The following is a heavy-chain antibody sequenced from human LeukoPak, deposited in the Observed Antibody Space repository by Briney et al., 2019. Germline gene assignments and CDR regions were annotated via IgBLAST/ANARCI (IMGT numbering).Heavy chain of an antibody. CDR2: INPNSGGT. CDR3: ARTHYYDSSGYYDY. D-gene: IGHD3-22*01. CDR1: GYTFTGYY. V-gene: IGHV1-2*02. J-gene: IGHJ4*02. Sequence: ASVKVSFKASGYTFTGYYMHWVRQAPGQGLEWMGWINPNSGGTNYAQKFQGRVTMTRDTSISTAYMELSRLRSDDTAVYYCARTHYYDSSGYYDYWGQGTLVTVSS.